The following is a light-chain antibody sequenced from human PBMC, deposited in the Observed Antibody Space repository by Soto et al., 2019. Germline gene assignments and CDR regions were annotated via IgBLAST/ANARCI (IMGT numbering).Light chain of an antibody. CDR2: SNN. CDR1: SSNIGSNT. CDR3: AAWDDSLHGGV. J-gene: IGLJ3*02. Sequence: QAVVTQPPSASGTPGQRVTISCSGSSSNIGSNTVNWYQQLPGTAPKLLIYSNNQRPSGAPDRFSGSKSGTSASLAISGLQSEDEADYYCAAWDDSLHGGVFGGGTELTVL. V-gene: IGLV1-44*01.